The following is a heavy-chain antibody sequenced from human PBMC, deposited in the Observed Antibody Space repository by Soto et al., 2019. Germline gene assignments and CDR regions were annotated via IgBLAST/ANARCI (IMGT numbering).Heavy chain of an antibody. J-gene: IGHJ5*02. Sequence: GASVKVSCKASGYTFTSYVISWVLQAPGQGLEWMGWISAYNGNTNYAQKLQGRVTMTTDTSTSTAYMELRSLRSDDTAVYYCARLLLLLVVPPQGWFDLRGQGSPVTVSS. D-gene: IGHD2-2*01. V-gene: IGHV1-18*04. CDR3: ARLLLLLVVPPQGWFDL. CDR2: ISAYNGNT. CDR1: GYTFTSYV.